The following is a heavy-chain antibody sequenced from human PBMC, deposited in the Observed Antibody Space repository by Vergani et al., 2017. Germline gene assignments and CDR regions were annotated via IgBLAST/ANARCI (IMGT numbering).Heavy chain of an antibody. J-gene: IGHJ2*01. CDR2: ISSSSSYI. V-gene: IGHV3-21*04. CDR3: AKDLDFDL. Sequence: EVQLVESGGGLVKPGGSLRLSCAASGFTFSSYSMNWVRQAPGKGLEWVSSISSSSSYIYYADSVNGRFTISRDNSKNTLYLQMNSLRAEDTAVYYCAKDLDFDLWGRGTLVTVSS. CDR1: GFTFSSYS.